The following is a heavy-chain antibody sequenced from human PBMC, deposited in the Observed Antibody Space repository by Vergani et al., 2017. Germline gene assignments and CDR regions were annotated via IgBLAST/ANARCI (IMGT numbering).Heavy chain of an antibody. J-gene: IGHJ3*02. CDR1: GFTFDDYA. Sequence: EVQLLESGGGLVQPGRSLRLSCAASGFTFDDYAMHWVRQAPGKGLEWVSGISWNSGSIGYADSVKGRFTISRDNAKNSLYLQMNSLRAEDTALYYCAKDIREYNWIHDAFDIWGQGTMVTVSS. CDR2: ISWNSGSI. CDR3: AKDIREYNWIHDAFDI. D-gene: IGHD1-1*01. V-gene: IGHV3-9*01.